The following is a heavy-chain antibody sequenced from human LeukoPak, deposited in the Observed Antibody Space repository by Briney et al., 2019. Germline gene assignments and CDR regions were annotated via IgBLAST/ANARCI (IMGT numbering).Heavy chain of an antibody. Sequence: SVTVSCKASGGTFSSYAISWVRQAPGQGLEWMGGIIPIFGTANYAQKFQGRVTITADESTSTAYMELSSLRSEDTAVYYCAIPYYYDSSGPGDAFDIWGQGTMVTVSS. CDR2: IIPIFGTA. CDR1: GGTFSSYA. V-gene: IGHV1-69*13. J-gene: IGHJ3*02. CDR3: AIPYYYDSSGPGDAFDI. D-gene: IGHD3-22*01.